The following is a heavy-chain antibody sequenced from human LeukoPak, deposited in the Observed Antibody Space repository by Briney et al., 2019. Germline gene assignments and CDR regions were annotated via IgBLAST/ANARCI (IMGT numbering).Heavy chain of an antibody. V-gene: IGHV3-30*02. CDR3: VKDPQMYSGSFSYYLDY. CDR1: GFTFSSYG. Sequence: GRSLRLSCAASGFTFSSYGMHWVRQAPGKGLEWVAFIRYDGSNKYYADSVKGRFTISRDNSKNTLSLQVNSLRPEDTAVYYCVKDPQMYSGSFSYYLDYWGQGTLVTVSS. D-gene: IGHD1-26*01. CDR2: IRYDGSNK. J-gene: IGHJ4*02.